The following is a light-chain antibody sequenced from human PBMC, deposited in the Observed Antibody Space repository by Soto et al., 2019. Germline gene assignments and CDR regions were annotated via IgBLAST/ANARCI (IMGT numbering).Light chain of an antibody. CDR3: SSYTSDITPYV. CDR2: EVS. CDR1: SSDIGGYNY. Sequence: QSALTQPASVSGSPGQSITISCTGTSSDIGGYNYVSWYQQYPGKAPKLMIYEVSNRPSGVSNRFSGSKSGNTASLTISGLQAEDEADYYCSSYTSDITPYVFGTGTKVTVL. V-gene: IGLV2-14*01. J-gene: IGLJ1*01.